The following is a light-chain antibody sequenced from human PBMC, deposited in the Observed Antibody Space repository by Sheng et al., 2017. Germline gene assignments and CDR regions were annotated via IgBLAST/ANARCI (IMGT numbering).Light chain of an antibody. Sequence: SYELTQPPSVSVSPGQTARITCSGDALPKQYAYWYQQKPGQAPVFVIYKNSERPSGIPERFSGSSSGTTVTLTISGVQAEDEADYYCQSVDSSGTYRVFGGGTQLTVL. J-gene: IGLJ2*01. CDR3: QSVDSSGTYRV. V-gene: IGLV3-25*03. CDR2: KNS. CDR1: ALPKQY.